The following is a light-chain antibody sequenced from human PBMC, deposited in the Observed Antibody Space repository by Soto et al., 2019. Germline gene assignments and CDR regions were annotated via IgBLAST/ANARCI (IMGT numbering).Light chain of an antibody. Sequence: DIQLTQSPSFLSAAVGYIITITSLASQGISSNLAWYQQKPGKAPKLLIYAASTLQSGVPSRFSGSGSGTEFTLTISSLQPEDFATYYCQQFNSYPITFGQGTQLEIK. CDR2: AAS. CDR3: QQFNSYPIT. J-gene: IGKJ5*01. CDR1: QGISSN. V-gene: IGKV1-9*01.